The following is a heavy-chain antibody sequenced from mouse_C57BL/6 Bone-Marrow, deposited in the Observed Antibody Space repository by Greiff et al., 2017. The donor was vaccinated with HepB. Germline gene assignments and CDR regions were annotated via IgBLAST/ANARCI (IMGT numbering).Heavy chain of an antibody. CDR1: GYAFTNYL. V-gene: IGHV1-54*01. Sequence: VQLQQSGAELVRPGTSVKVSCKASGYAFTNYLIEWVKQRPGQGLEWIGVINPGSGGTNYNEKFKGKATLTADKSSSTAYMQLSSLTSEDSAVYFCAIYYGNYEDDYWGQGTTLTVSS. CDR3: AIYYGNYEDDY. J-gene: IGHJ2*01. D-gene: IGHD2-1*01. CDR2: INPGSGGT.